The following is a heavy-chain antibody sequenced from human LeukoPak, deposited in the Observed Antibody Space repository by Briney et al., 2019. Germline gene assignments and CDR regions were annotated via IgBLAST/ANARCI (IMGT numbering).Heavy chain of an antibody. CDR3: AKGYCSSNSCPLDY. J-gene: IGHJ4*02. Sequence: GGSLRLSCAASGFTFSSYAMSWVRQAPGKGLEWVSAISGSGGSTYYADSVKGRFTISRDNSKNMLYLQMNSLRLEDTAVYYCAKGYCSSNSCPLDYWGQGTLVTVSS. CDR1: GFTFSSYA. CDR2: ISGSGGST. D-gene: IGHD2-2*01. V-gene: IGHV3-23*01.